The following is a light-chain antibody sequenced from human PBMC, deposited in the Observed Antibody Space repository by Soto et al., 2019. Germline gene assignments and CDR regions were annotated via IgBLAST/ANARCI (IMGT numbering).Light chain of an antibody. Sequence: IVLTQSPGTLSLSPGERVTLSCRASQSISHRYLAWFQHKVGQAPRLLIYGVSIRAAGIPGRFSGSESGTDFTLTISRLEPEDCAVYYCQLYSGSPWTFGQGTKVELK. V-gene: IGKV3-20*01. CDR3: QLYSGSPWT. CDR2: GVS. CDR1: QSISHRY. J-gene: IGKJ1*01.